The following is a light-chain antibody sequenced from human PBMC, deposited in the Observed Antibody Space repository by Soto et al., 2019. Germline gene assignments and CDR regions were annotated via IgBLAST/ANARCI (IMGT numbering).Light chain of an antibody. CDR3: QQYNNWPPWT. Sequence: EIVMTQSPATLSVSPGERATVSCRASQSVNSNLAWYQQKPGQAARLLIYGATTRATGIPARFSGSGYGTDFTLAISSLQSQDFAVYYCQQYNNWPPWTFGQGTKVDIK. J-gene: IGKJ1*01. CDR2: GAT. V-gene: IGKV3-15*01. CDR1: QSVNSN.